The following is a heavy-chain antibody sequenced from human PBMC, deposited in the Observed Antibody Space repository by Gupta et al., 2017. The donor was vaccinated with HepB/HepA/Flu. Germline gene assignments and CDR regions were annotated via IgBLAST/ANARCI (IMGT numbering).Heavy chain of an antibody. V-gene: IGHV3-23*01. Sequence: EVQLLESGGGLAQPGGFLRLCGAASGSTFSKEAMTWVRQAPGRGLGWVSEINNNGGATKYADSVKGRFTISRDNSRNILYLQMDSLRAEDTALYYCLNDPNWEWGAWGQGVLVTVSS. D-gene: IGHD1-1*01. CDR3: LNDPNWEWGA. J-gene: IGHJ5*02. CDR2: INNNGGAT. CDR1: GSTFSKEA.